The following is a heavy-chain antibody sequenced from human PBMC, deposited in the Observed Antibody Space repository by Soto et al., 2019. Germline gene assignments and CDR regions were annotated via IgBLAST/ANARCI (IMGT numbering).Heavy chain of an antibody. Sequence: PSETLSLTCTVSGGSISRYYWSWIRQPPGKGLEWIGYIHYSGSTDYNPSLESRVTISVDTSKNQFSLKLTSVTAADTAVYYCARTVDCSGGSCNLYYFDYWGQGTLVTVSS. CDR3: ARTVDCSGGSCNLYYFDY. V-gene: IGHV4-59*01. CDR1: GGSISRYY. D-gene: IGHD2-15*01. CDR2: IHYSGST. J-gene: IGHJ4*02.